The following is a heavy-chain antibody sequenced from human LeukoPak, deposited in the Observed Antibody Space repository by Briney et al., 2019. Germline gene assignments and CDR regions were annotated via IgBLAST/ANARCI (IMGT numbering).Heavy chain of an antibody. CDR3: ARRKDFWSGYYTGYYYYMDV. J-gene: IGHJ6*03. CDR1: GFTFSSYS. D-gene: IGHD3-3*01. V-gene: IGHV3-21*01. CDR2: ISSSSSYI. Sequence: GGSLRLSCAASGFTFSSYSMNWVRQAPGKGLEWVSSISSSSSYIYYADSVKGRFTISRDNAKNSLYLQMNSLRAEDTAVYYCARRKDFWSGYYTGYYYYMDVWGKGTTVTVSS.